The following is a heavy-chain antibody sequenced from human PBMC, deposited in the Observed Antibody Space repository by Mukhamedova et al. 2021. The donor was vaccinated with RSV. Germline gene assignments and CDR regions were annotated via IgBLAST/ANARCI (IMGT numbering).Heavy chain of an antibody. CDR3: ARSGGDYTFDWFDP. Sequence: VSSISSSSSYIYYADSVKGRFTISRDNAKNSLYLQMNSLRAEDTAVYYCARSGGDYTFDWFDPWGQGTLVTVSS. V-gene: IGHV3-21*01. D-gene: IGHD2-21*01. CDR2: ISSSSSYI. J-gene: IGHJ5*02.